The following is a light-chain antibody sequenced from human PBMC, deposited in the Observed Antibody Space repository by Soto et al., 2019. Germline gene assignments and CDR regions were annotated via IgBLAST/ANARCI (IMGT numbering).Light chain of an antibody. CDR3: QCYDSSLRVSV. V-gene: IGLV1-40*01. J-gene: IGLJ2*01. CDR2: GNS. CDR1: SSNIGAGYD. Sequence: QSVLTQPPSVSEAPGQRVTISCTGSSSNIGAGYDVHWYQQLPGTAPKLLIYGNSNRPSGVPDRFSGSKSGTSASLAITGLHAEDEADYYCQCYDSSLRVSVFGGGTKLTVL.